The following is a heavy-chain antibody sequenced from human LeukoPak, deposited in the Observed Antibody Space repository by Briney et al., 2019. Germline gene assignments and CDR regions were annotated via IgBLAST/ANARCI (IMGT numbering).Heavy chain of an antibody. D-gene: IGHD6-19*01. CDR1: GFTFSSYA. CDR2: ISGSGGST. CDR3: AKDLEGRYSSGWFGPGYFDY. Sequence: GGSLRLSCAASGFTFSSYAMSWVRQAPGKGLEWVSAISGSGGSTYYPDSVKGRFTISRDNSKNTLYLQMNSLRAEDTAVYYCAKDLEGRYSSGWFGPGYFDYWGQGTLVTVSS. V-gene: IGHV3-23*01. J-gene: IGHJ4*02.